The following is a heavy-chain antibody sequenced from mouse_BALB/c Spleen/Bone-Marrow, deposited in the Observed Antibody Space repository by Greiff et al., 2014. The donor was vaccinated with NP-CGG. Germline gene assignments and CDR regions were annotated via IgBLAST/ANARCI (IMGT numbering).Heavy chain of an antibody. CDR2: INPNNGGT. CDR1: GYTFTNYF. V-gene: IGHV1S81*02. J-gene: IGHJ3*01. CDR3: TRSGPGFAY. Sequence: ESGAELVKPGASVKLSCKASGYTFTNYFMYWVKQRPGQGLEWIGEINPNNGGTNFNENLKSKATLTLDKSSSTAYMQLSSLTSEDSAVYYCTRSGPGFAYWGHGTLVTVSA.